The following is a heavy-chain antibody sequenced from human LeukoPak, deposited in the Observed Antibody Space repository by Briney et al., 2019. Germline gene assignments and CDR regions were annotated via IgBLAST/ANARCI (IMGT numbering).Heavy chain of an antibody. V-gene: IGHV3-15*01. CDR2: IKSKTDGGTT. J-gene: IGHJ4*02. CDR1: GFTFSKGW. D-gene: IGHD4-23*01. Sequence: GGSLRLSCAASGFTFSKGWMSWVRPAPGEGLGWVGRIKSKTDGGTTDYAAPVKGRFTISRDDSKNTLYLQMNSLKTEDTAVYYCTTFGGNAASGYWGQGTLVTVSS. CDR3: TTFGGNAASGY.